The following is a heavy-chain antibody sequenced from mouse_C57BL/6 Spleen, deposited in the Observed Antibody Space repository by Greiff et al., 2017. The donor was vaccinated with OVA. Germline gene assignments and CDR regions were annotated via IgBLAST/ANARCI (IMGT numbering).Heavy chain of an antibody. Sequence: EVHLVESGAELVKPGASVKLSCTASGFNIKDYSMPWVKQRTEQGLEWIGRIDPEDGETKYAPKFQGKATITADTSSNTSYLQLSSLTSEDTAVYYWARSGDYDGELGLLDYWGQGTTLTVSS. CDR1: GFNIKDYS. V-gene: IGHV14-2*01. CDR2: IDPEDGET. J-gene: IGHJ2*01. CDR3: ARSGDYDGELGLLDY. D-gene: IGHD2-4*01.